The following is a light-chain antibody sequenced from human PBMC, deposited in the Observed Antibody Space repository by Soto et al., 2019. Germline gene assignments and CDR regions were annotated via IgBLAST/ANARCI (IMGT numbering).Light chain of an antibody. J-gene: IGKJ1*01. Sequence: DIQMTQSPSSLSASVGDRVTITCRASQSISNYLNWYQQKPGKAPKLLMYAASSLQSGVPSRFSGSGSGTDFTLTVSRLQPEDFATYFCQQSYSTLWTFGHGTKVEIK. CDR3: QQSYSTLWT. CDR2: AAS. CDR1: QSISNY. V-gene: IGKV1-39*01.